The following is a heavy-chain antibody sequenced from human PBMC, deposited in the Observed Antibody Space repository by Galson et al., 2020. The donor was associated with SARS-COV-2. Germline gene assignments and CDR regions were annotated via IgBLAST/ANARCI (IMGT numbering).Heavy chain of an antibody. CDR2: IWYDGSNK. Sequence: GESLKISCVASGFTFSNFGMHWVRQAPGKGLEWVAVIWYDGSNKYYADSVKGRFTISRDNSKNTLYLQMNSLRAEDTAVYYCAKAPTDGSSYHWGQGTLVTVSS. J-gene: IGHJ4*02. CDR3: AKAPTDGSSYH. D-gene: IGHD3-22*01. V-gene: IGHV3-33*06. CDR1: GFTFSNFG.